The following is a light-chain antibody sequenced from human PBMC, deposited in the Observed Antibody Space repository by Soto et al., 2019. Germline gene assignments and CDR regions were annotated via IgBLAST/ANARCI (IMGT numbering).Light chain of an antibody. CDR2: EVS. Sequence: QAVLTQPASVSGSPGQSITISCTGTSSDVGGYNYVSWYRQHPGKAPKLIIYEVSNRPSGFSNRFSVSKSGNTASLTISGLQPEDEADYYCSSYTSSSTLYVFGTGTKVTVL. CDR1: SSDVGGYNY. V-gene: IGLV2-14*01. J-gene: IGLJ1*01. CDR3: SSYTSSSTLYV.